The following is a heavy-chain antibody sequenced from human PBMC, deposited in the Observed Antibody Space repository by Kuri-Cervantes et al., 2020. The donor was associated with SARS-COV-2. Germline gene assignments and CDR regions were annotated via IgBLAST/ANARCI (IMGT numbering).Heavy chain of an antibody. V-gene: IGHV3-74*01. D-gene: IGHD1-1*01. CDR2: INPDGSYT. J-gene: IGHJ4*02. CDR1: VFMFSCYW. Sequence: LSLTCAASVFMFSCYWMHWVRQAPGKGLVWVSRINPDGSYTNNADSVKGRFTLSRDNAKNMLFLQMNSLRAEDTAVYYCVRDGDHWNFDYWGQGTLVTVSS. CDR3: VRDGDHWNFDY.